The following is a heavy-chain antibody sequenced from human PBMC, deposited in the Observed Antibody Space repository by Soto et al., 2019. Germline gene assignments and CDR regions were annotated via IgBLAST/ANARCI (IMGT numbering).Heavy chain of an antibody. V-gene: IGHV5-51*01. CDR2: IYPGDSDT. CDR1: GYSFTSYW. J-gene: IGHJ6*02. Sequence: GESLKISCKGSGYSFTSYWIGWVRQMPGKGLEWMGIIYPGDSDTRYSPSFQGQVTISADKSISTAYLQWSSLKASDTAMYYCARDVVPAAPNYYSYGMDVWGQGTTVTVSS. CDR3: ARDVVPAAPNYYSYGMDV. D-gene: IGHD2-2*01.